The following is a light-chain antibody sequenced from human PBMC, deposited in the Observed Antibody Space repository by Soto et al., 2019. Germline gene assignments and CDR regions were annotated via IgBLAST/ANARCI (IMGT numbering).Light chain of an antibody. V-gene: IGKV3-20*01. CDR1: QTISNSL. Sequence: EVMVALSLGTLSLSTGERATLSCRASQTISNSLLAWYQQKPGQSPRLLIYGASSRATGIPDRFIGSGSGTDFTLTISRLEPEDFAVYACQQYGRAPITFGQGARPAIK. J-gene: IGKJ5*01. CDR3: QQYGRAPIT. CDR2: GAS.